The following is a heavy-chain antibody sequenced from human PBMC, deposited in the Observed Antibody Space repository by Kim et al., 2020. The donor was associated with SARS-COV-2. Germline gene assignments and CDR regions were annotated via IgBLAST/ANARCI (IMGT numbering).Heavy chain of an antibody. CDR3: ARGRSDSSGYSYSYYFDY. CDR1: GGTFSSYA. Sequence: SVKVSCKASGGTFSSYAISWVRQAPGQGLEWMGGIIPIFGTANYAQKFQGRVTITADESTSTAYMELSSLRSEDTAVYYCARGRSDSSGYSYSYYFDYWGQGTLVTVSS. CDR2: IIPIFGTA. J-gene: IGHJ4*02. V-gene: IGHV1-69*13. D-gene: IGHD3-22*01.